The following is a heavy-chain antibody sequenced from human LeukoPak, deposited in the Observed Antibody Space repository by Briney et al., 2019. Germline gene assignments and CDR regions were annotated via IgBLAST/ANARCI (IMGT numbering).Heavy chain of an antibody. CDR2: IKQDGSEK. V-gene: IGHV3-7*01. J-gene: IGHJ4*02. CDR3: ARYSSSSYSLGW. CDR1: GFTFSSYW. Sequence: GGSLRLSCAASGFTFSSYWMSWVRQAPGKGLEWVGNIKQDGSEKYYVDPVKGRFNISRDNAKNSLYVQMNSLRAEDTAVYYCARYSSSSYSLGWWGQRTLVTVSS. D-gene: IGHD6-13*01.